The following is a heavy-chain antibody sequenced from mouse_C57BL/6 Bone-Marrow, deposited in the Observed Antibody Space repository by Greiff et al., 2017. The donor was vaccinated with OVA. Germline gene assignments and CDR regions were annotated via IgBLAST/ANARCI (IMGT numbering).Heavy chain of an antibody. J-gene: IGHJ3*01. CDR3: ARGIGAVDWLAY. V-gene: IGHV1-81*01. CDR1: GYTFTSHG. CDR2: IYPRSGNT. Sequence: QLKESGAELARPGASVKLSCKASGYTFTSHGISRVKQRTGQGLEWIGEIYPRSGNTYYNEKLKGKATLTADKSASTAYMELRSLTSEDSAVYFCARGIGAVDWLAYWCQGNVVTVTA.